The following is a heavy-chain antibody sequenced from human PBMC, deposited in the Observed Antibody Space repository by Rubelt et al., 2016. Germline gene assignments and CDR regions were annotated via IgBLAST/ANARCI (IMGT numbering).Heavy chain of an antibody. CDR2: INTNTGNP. J-gene: IGHJ4*02. CDR1: GYTFTSYA. V-gene: IGHV7-4-1*02. Sequence: QVQLVQSGAEVKKPGASVKVSCKASGYTFTSYAMNWVRQAPGQGLEWMGWINTNTGNPTYAQGFTGRFVCSLDTSVSTAYLQISSLKAEDTAVYYCARVPAYAHYDFNYYFDYWGQGTLVTVSS. D-gene: IGHD3-3*01. CDR3: ARVPAYAHYDFNYYFDY.